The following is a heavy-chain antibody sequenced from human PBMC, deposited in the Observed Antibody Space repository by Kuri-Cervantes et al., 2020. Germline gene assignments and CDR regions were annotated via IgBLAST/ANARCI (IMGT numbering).Heavy chain of an antibody. Sequence: GGSLRLSCAASGFTVSSNYMSWVRQAPGKGLEWVSVIYSGGSTYYADSVKGRFTISRDNSKNTLYLQMNSLRAEDTAVYYCARGGDIVVVGNFDYWGQGTLVTVSS. CDR1: GFTVSSNY. J-gene: IGHJ4*02. CDR3: ARGGDIVVVGNFDY. V-gene: IGHV3-66*02. D-gene: IGHD2-15*01. CDR2: IYSGGST.